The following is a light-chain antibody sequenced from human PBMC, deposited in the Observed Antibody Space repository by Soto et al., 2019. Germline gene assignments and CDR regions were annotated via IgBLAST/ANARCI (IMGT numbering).Light chain of an antibody. Sequence: QSALTQPASVSGSPGQSITISCTGTSSDVGGYNYVSWYQQHPGKAPKLMIYDVSNRPSGVSNRFSGSKSGNTAYLTISGLQAEDDADFCCSSYTSSSSLVVCGGGTKLNVL. CDR1: SSDVGGYNY. CDR3: SSYTSSSSLVV. V-gene: IGLV2-14*01. J-gene: IGLJ2*01. CDR2: DVS.